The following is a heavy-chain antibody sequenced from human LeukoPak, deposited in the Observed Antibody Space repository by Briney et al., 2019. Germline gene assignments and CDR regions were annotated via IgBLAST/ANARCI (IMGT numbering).Heavy chain of an antibody. Sequence: GGSLRLSCAASGFAFSNYWMHWVRQAPGKGLMWVSRIKTDGSATDYADSVKGRFTISRDNAKNTLYLQMNSLRDDDTAVYFWTSKGGWGGGGDYWGQGTLVTVSS. CDR3: TSKGGWGGGGDY. CDR1: GFAFSNYW. D-gene: IGHD3-16*01. J-gene: IGHJ4*02. V-gene: IGHV3-74*01. CDR2: IKTDGSAT.